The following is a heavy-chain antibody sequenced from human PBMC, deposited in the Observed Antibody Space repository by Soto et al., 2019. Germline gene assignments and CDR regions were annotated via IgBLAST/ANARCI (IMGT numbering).Heavy chain of an antibody. CDR1: GYTFTSYY. CDR2: INPSGGST. V-gene: IGHV1-46*01. D-gene: IGHD2-21*02. J-gene: IGHJ5*02. Sequence: ASVKVSCKASGYTFTSYYMHWVRQAPGQGLEWMGIINPSGGSTSYAQKFQGRVTMTRDTSTSTVYMELSSLRSEDTAVYYCARDLNIYPFVVVTAETGDNWFDPWGQGTLVTVSS. CDR3: ARDLNIYPFVVVTAETGDNWFDP.